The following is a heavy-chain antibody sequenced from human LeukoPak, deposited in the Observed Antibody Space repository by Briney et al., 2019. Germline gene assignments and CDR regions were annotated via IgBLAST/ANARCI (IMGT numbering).Heavy chain of an antibody. CDR1: GYTFAGYY. CDR2: INPNSGDT. Sequence: ASVKVSCKASGYTFAGYYVHWVRHAPGQGLEWMGWINPNSGDTKYVQRFQGRVTMTRDTSISTAYMDLSRLTSDDTAVYYCARDRGYGVDYWGQGTLVTVSS. J-gene: IGHJ4*02. CDR3: ARDRGYGVDY. D-gene: IGHD3-10*01. V-gene: IGHV1-2*02.